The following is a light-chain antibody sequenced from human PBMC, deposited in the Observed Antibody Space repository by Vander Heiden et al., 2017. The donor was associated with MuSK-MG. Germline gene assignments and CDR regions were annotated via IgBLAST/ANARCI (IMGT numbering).Light chain of an antibody. J-gene: IGKJ4*01. Sequence: DIQMTQSPSSLSASVGDRVTITSRASQSISSFLNWSQQKPGKAPKLLIYAASSWQRWVQSRFSGSGFGTDLTLTISSLQQADLASYYCQQIDSTSPITFGGGTKVEIK. CDR2: AAS. CDR3: QQIDSTSPIT. CDR1: QSISSF. V-gene: IGKV1-39*01.